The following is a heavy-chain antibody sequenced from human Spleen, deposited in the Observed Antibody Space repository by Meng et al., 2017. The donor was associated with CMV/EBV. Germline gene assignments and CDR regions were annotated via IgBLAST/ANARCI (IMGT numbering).Heavy chain of an antibody. Sequence: GGSLRLSCAASGFTFSGSAMHWVRQASGKGLEWVGRIRSKANSYATAYAASVKGRFTISRDDSKNTAYLQMNSLRAEDTAVYYCARAPYGAYERYYFDYWGQGTLVTVSS. D-gene: IGHD4-17*01. CDR1: GFTFSGSA. CDR3: ARAPYGAYERYYFDY. CDR2: IRSKANSYAT. J-gene: IGHJ4*02. V-gene: IGHV3-73*01.